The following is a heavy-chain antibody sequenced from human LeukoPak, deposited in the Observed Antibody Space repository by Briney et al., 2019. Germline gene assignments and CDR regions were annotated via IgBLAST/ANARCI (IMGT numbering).Heavy chain of an antibody. J-gene: IGHJ4*02. CDR3: ARWYDSGWAFDY. V-gene: IGHV4-59*08. D-gene: IGHD6-19*01. CDR2: IHDSGST. Sequence: PSETLSLTCTVSGGTISSYYWNWIRQPPGKGLEWIGYIHDSGSTKYNPSLKSRVTISVETSKNQFSLKLSSVTAADTAVYYCARWYDSGWAFDYWGQGTLVTGSS. CDR1: GGTISSYY.